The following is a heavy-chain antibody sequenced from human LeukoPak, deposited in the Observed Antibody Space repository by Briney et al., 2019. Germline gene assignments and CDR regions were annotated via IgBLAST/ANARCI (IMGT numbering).Heavy chain of an antibody. J-gene: IGHJ4*02. CDR3: AKHLLSYYDSSGYAPGFDY. CDR2: IRYDKNNK. Sequence: PGGSLRLSCAASGFTFSSYGMHWVRQAPGKGLEWVAFIRYDKNNKYYADSVKGRFTISRDNSKNTLYLQMNSLRAEDTAVYYCAKHLLSYYDSSGYAPGFDYWGQGTLVTVSS. CDR1: GFTFSSYG. V-gene: IGHV3-30*02. D-gene: IGHD3-22*01.